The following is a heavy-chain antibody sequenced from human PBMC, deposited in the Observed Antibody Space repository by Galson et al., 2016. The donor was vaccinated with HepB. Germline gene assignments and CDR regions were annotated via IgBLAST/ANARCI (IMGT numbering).Heavy chain of an antibody. D-gene: IGHD3-10*01. V-gene: IGHV7-4-1*02. CDR1: GYTFTNYA. J-gene: IGHJ6*02. CDR3: ARDQALSLSFGESSLYGMDV. CDR2: INTNTGNP. Sequence: SVKVSCKASGYTFTNYAMNWVRQAPGQGLEWMGGINTNTGNPTYAQGLTGRVVFSLDTSVSTAYLQISSLKAEDTAVYYCARDQALSLSFGESSLYGMDVWGQGTTVTVSS.